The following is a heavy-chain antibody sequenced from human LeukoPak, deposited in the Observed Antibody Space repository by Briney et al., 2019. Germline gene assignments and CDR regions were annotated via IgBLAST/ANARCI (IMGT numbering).Heavy chain of an antibody. CDR3: AKADCGSTSCHPDY. V-gene: IGHV3-30*18. Sequence: PGGSLRLSCAASGFTFSNYGMHWVRQAPGKGLEWVAVIAYDEINTNHADSVKGRFTVSRDNYKKTLFLQMNSLRAEDTAVYYCAKADCGSTSCHPDYWGQGTLVTVSS. J-gene: IGHJ4*02. CDR1: GFTFSNYG. CDR2: IAYDEINT. D-gene: IGHD2-2*01.